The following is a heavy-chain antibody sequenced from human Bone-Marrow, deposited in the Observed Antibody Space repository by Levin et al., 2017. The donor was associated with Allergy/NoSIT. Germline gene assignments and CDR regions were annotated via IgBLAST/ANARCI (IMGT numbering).Heavy chain of an antibody. Sequence: GGSLRLSCAASGFTFNSYGMHWVRQAPGKGLEWVALISYDGSIKYYGDSVKGRFTISRDNSKNTLYLQLNSLRAEDTAVYYCAKDGDDYRFSGTYFDSWGQGTLVTVSS. CDR1: GFTFNSYG. CDR2: ISYDGSIK. D-gene: IGHD1-26*01. J-gene: IGHJ4*02. V-gene: IGHV3-30*18. CDR3: AKDGDDYRFSGTYFDS.